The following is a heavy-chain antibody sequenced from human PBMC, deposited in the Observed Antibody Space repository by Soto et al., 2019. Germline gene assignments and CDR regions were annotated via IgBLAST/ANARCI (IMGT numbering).Heavy chain of an antibody. D-gene: IGHD1-1*01. Sequence: QVQLVESGGGVVQPGWSLRLSCAESGFVFNSYGIHWVRQAPGKGLEWVEVIWDDGSNKYYADSVKGRFTIARDNSQNTVHLQMNSLRVGDTAVYYCARLGGNWCIDYWGQGTLVIVSS. CDR2: IWDDGSNK. CDR3: ARLGGNWCIDY. J-gene: IGHJ4*02. V-gene: IGHV3-33*01. CDR1: GFVFNSYG.